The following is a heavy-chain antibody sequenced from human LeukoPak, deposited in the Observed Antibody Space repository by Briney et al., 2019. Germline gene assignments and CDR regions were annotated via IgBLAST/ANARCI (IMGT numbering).Heavy chain of an antibody. D-gene: IGHD6-13*01. CDR2: INWNGGST. J-gene: IGHJ4*02. V-gene: IGHV3-20*04. CDR1: GFTFDDYG. CDR3: ARDLSRIAAAGTGY. Sequence: PGGSLRLSCAASGFTFDDYGMSWVRQAPGKGLEWVSGINWNGGSTGYADSVKGRFTISRDNAKNSLYLQMNSLRAEDTALYYCARDLSRIAAAGTGYWGQGTLVTVSS.